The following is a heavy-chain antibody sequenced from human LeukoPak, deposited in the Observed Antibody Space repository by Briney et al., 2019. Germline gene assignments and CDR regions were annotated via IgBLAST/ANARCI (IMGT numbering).Heavy chain of an antibody. V-gene: IGHV3-43*02. CDR1: GFTFDDYA. CDR3: AKDILEYYDTSGYVDH. CDR2: ISGDGGST. D-gene: IGHD3-22*01. Sequence: WGSLRLSCAASGFTFDDYALHWVRQAPGKGLEWVSLISGDGGSTFYAESVRGRFTISRDNRKNSLSLQMNSLRTEDTALYYCAKDILEYYDTSGYVDHWGQGTLVTVSS. J-gene: IGHJ4*02.